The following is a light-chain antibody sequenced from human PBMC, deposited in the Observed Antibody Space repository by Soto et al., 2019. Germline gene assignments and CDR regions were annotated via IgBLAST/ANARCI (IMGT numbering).Light chain of an antibody. Sequence: EIVLTQSPGTLSLSPGERATLSCRASQSVSASYLAWHQQRPGQAPRLLIYDTSSRATGIPDRFSGSGSGTDFTLTISRLEPEDSAVYYCHQYASSPYTFDQGARLEIK. V-gene: IGKV3-20*01. CDR1: QSVSASY. J-gene: IGKJ2*01. CDR3: HQYASSPYT. CDR2: DTS.